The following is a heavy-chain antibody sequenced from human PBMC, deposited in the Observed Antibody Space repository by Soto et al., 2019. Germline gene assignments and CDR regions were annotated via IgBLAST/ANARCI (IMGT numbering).Heavy chain of an antibody. D-gene: IGHD2-15*01. CDR1: GFSLTSYG. Sequence: VHLVESGGGVVQPGRSLRLSCAVSGFSLTSYGMHWVRQTPGQGLEWVAVIWYDGSHEYYADSVKGRFTISRDTSRKTVFLQMTSLRVEDTGVYWCGREGHGDSARHLPMWGEGTVVTVSS. J-gene: IGHJ1*01. CDR3: GREGHGDSARHLPM. CDR2: IWYDGSHE. V-gene: IGHV3-33*01.